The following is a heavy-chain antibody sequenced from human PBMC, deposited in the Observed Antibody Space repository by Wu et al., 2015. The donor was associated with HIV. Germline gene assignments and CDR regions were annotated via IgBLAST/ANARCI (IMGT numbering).Heavy chain of an antibody. CDR1: GYTFIDYY. CDR3: ARDMPMTGQL. D-gene: IGHD1-1*01. Sequence: QVQLVQSGAEVKKPGASVKVSCKASGYTFIDYYMHWLRQAPGQGLEWMGGIIPMFKTPNYSRRFQGRLIITADDSTETAYMELRGLRSGDTAIYFCARDMPMTGQLWGQGTQVTVSS. V-gene: IGHV1-69*01. CDR2: IIPMFKTP. J-gene: IGHJ4*01.